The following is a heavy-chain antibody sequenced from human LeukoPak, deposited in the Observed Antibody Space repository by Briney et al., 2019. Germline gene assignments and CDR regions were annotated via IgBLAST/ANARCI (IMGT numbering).Heavy chain of an antibody. D-gene: IGHD2-2*01. CDR3: ARYRGEVYCSSTSCYRWDDAFDI. V-gene: IGHV4-4*07. CDR1: GGSISSYY. Sequence: SETLSLTCTVSGGSISSYYWSWIRQPAGKGLEWIGRIYTSGSTNYNPSLKSRVTMSVDTSKNQFSLKLSSVTAADTAVYYCARYRGEVYCSSTSCYRWDDAFDIWGQGTMVTVSS. CDR2: IYTSGST. J-gene: IGHJ3*02.